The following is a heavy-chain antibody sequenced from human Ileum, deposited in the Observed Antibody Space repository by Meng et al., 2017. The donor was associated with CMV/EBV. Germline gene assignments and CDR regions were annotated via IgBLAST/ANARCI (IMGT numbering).Heavy chain of an antibody. Sequence: VSGGSISSSNYYWGWVRQPPGKGLEWIGSIYYSGSTYYNPSLKSRVTISVDTSKNQFSLKLSSVTAADTAVYYCVRDPLWRLTFDPWGQGTLVTVSS. D-gene: IGHD6-25*01. CDR3: VRDPLWRLTFDP. CDR1: GGSISSSNYY. CDR2: IYYSGST. J-gene: IGHJ5*02. V-gene: IGHV4-39*07.